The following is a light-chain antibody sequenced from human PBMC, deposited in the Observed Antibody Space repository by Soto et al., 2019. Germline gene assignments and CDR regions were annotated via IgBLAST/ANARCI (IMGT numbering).Light chain of an antibody. CDR2: DAS. CDR3: QQRSNWPRT. V-gene: IGKV3-11*01. Sequence: EIVLTQSPATLSLSPGERATLSCRASQRVSSYLAWYQQKPGQAPRLLIYDASNRATAIPARFSGSGSGTDFTLTISSLEPEDFGVYYCQQRSNWPRTFGQGTKVEI. CDR1: QRVSSY. J-gene: IGKJ1*01.